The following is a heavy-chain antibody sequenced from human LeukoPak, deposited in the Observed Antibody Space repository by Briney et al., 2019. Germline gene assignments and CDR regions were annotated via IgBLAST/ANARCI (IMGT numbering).Heavy chain of an antibody. J-gene: IGHJ6*02. Sequence: PGGSLRLSCAASGFTFSSYAVSWVRQAPGKGLEWVSAISGSGGSTYYADSVKGRFTISRDNSKNTLYLQMNSLRAEDTAVYYCAKGGREVRDYYYGMDVWGQGTTVTVSS. CDR1: GFTFSSYA. V-gene: IGHV3-23*01. D-gene: IGHD2-2*01. CDR2: ISGSGGST. CDR3: AKGGREVRDYYYGMDV.